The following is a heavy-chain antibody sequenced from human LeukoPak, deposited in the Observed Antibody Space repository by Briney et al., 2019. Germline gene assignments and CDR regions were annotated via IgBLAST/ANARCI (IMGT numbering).Heavy chain of an antibody. CDR3: ARDPTGLVPP. Sequence: SGGSLRLSCAASGFTFSDYYMSWIRQAPGKGLEWVSYISSSSSYTNYADSVKGRFTISRDNSKNTLYLQTNSLRGEDTAVYYCARDPTGLVPPWGQGTLVTVSS. V-gene: IGHV3-11*06. CDR1: GFTFSDYY. D-gene: IGHD1-14*01. CDR2: ISSSSSYT. J-gene: IGHJ5*02.